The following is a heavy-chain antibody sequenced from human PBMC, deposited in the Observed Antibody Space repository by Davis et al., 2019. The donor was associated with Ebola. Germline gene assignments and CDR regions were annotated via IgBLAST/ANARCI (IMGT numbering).Heavy chain of an antibody. CDR1: GGSISSYY. CDR2: IYYSGST. D-gene: IGHD2-2*01. V-gene: IGHV4-59*08. CDR3: ARGGGIVVVPAAIHYYYGMDV. Sequence: GSLRLSCTVSGGSISSYYWSWIRQPPGKGLEWIGYIYYSGSTNYNPSLKSRVTISVDTSKNQFSLKLSSVTAADTAVYYCARGGGIVVVPAAIHYYYGMDVWGQGTTVTVSS. J-gene: IGHJ6*02.